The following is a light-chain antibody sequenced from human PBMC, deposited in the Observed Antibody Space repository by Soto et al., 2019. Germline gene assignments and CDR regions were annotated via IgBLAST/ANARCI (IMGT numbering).Light chain of an antibody. CDR1: QSISRW. CDR3: QHYNTWPWT. J-gene: IGKJ1*01. V-gene: IGKV1-5*01. Sequence: DIQMTQSPSTLSASVGDRVTITCRASQSISRWLAWHQQKPGKAPRLLIYDASNLQRGVPSRFSGSGSGTEFTLTISSLQSEDFAVYYCQHYNTWPWTFGQGTKVDI. CDR2: DAS.